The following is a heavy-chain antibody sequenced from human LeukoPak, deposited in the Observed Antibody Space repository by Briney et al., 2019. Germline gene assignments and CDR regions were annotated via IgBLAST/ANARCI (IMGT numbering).Heavy chain of an antibody. CDR1: GFTFSSYT. J-gene: IGHJ4*02. CDR2: ISSSSSYI. V-gene: IGHV3-21*01. Sequence: GGSPRLSCAASGFTFSSYTMNWVRQAPGKGLEWVSSISSSSSYIYYADSVEGRFTISRDNAKNSLYLQMNSLRAEDTAVYYCVEVGASDYWGQGTLVTVSS. CDR3: VEVGASDY. D-gene: IGHD1-26*01.